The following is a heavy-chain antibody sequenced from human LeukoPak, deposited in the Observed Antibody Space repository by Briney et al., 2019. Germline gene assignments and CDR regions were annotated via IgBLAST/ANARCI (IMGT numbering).Heavy chain of an antibody. CDR3: ARSTTVGSSYFDY. CDR2: ISSSSSYT. V-gene: IGHV3-11*06. J-gene: IGHJ4*02. Sequence: PAGSLRLSCAASGFTFSDYYMSWIGQAPGMGLEWVSYISSSSSYTNYADSVKGRFTISRDNAKNSLYLQMNSLRAEDTAVYYCARSTTVGSSYFDYWGQGTLVTVSS. D-gene: IGHD1-26*01. CDR1: GFTFSDYY.